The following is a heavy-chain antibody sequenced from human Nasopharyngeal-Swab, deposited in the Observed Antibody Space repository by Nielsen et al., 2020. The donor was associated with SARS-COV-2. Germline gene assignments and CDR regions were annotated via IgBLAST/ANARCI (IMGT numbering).Heavy chain of an antibody. D-gene: IGHD1-1*01. CDR2: IDTDGSTT. CDR1: GFTFSRYW. J-gene: IGHJ4*02. Sequence: GESLKISCAASGFTFSRYWMHWVRQVPGKGLVWVSRIDTDGSTTDHADSVKGRFTISRDNSKNTLYLQMNSLRAEDTAVYYCAKEETDWNPFDYWGQGTLVTVSS. V-gene: IGHV3-74*01. CDR3: AKEETDWNPFDY.